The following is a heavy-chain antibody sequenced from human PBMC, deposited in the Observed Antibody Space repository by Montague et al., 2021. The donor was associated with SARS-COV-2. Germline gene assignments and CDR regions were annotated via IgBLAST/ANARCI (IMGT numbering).Heavy chain of an antibody. J-gene: IGHJ6*02. D-gene: IGHD1-26*01. CDR3: ARDRGGSYLYYYYGMDV. V-gene: IGHV3-33*08. Sequence: XLRLSCAASGFAFSSYGMHWVRQAPGKGLEWVAVIWYDGSNKYYADSVKGRFTISRDNSKNTLYLQMNSLRAEDTAVYYCARDRGGSYLYYYYGMDVWGQGTTVTVSS. CDR2: IWYDGSNK. CDR1: GFAFSSYG.